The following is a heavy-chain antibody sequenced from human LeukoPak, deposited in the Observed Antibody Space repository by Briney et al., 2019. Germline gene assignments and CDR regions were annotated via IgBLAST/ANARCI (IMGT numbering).Heavy chain of an antibody. CDR3: TRGAERSGYDY. J-gene: IGHJ4*02. V-gene: IGHV3-21*06. CDR1: GFTFSNYS. CDR2: ISSRTTYI. D-gene: IGHD3-22*01. Sequence: GGSLRLSCAASGFTFSNYSMNWVRQAPGKGLEWVSSISSRTTYIYYADSVKGRFTISRDNAKNSLYLQMNSLRVGDTAVYYCTRGAERSGYDYWGQGTLVTVSS.